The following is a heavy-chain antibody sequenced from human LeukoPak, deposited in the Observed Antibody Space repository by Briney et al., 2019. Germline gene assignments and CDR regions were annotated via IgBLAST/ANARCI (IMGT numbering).Heavy chain of an antibody. CDR2: INHSGTT. J-gene: IGHJ6*03. Sequence: SETLSLNCAVYGGSFCGYYWSWLAQPPGQGLEGIGDINHSGTTNYNPSLKSRVTITEDTSKNHFFLQLSPVTTADTAVYYCARLGFWCNLEWVPTSHYYYYYMDVWGRGTTVTVAS. CDR1: GGSFCGYY. D-gene: IGHD3-3*01. CDR3: ARLGFWCNLEWVPTSHYYYYYMDV. V-gene: IGHV4-34*01.